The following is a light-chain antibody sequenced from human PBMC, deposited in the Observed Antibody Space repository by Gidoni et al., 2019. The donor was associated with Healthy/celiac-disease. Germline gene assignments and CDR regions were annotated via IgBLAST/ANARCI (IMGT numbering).Light chain of an antibody. CDR3: QQYGSSTWT. Sequence: EIVLPQSPGTLSFSPGERAPLSCRPSQSVSSSYLAWYQQKPGQAPRLLIYGASSRATGIPDRFSGSGSGTDFTLTISRLEPEDFAVYYWQQYGSSTWTFGQGTKVEIK. CDR1: QSVSSSY. V-gene: IGKV3-20*01. CDR2: GAS. J-gene: IGKJ1*01.